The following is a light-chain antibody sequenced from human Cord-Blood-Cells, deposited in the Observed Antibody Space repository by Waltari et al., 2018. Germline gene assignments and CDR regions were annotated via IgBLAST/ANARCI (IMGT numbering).Light chain of an antibody. V-gene: IGLV2-14*01. J-gene: IGLJ2*01. CDR2: DVS. CDR3: SSYTSSSTFEV. CDR1: SSDVGGYXY. Sequence: QSALTQPASVXGSPGXSITISCTGTSSDVGGYXYVSWYQQHPGKAPKLMIYDVSKRXSGXXNRXXXSKSXXTAXXTISXLQAEDXADXYCSSYTSSSTFEVFGGGXXLXVL.